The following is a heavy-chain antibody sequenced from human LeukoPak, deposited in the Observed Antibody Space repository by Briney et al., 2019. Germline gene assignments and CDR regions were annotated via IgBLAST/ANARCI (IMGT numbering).Heavy chain of an antibody. CDR3: ARDYYADSSGYYEYYFDY. J-gene: IGHJ4*02. CDR2: IIPIFGTA. V-gene: IGHV1-69*01. D-gene: IGHD3-22*01. CDR1: GGTFSSYA. Sequence: SVKVSCKASGGTFSSYAISWVRQAPGQGLEWMGGIIPIFGTANYAQKFQGRVTITADESTSTAYMELSSLRSEDTAVYYCARDYYADSSGYYEYYFDYWGQGTLVTVSS.